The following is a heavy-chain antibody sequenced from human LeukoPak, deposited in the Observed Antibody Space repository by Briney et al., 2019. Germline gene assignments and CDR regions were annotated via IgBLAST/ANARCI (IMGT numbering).Heavy chain of an antibody. Sequence: PGGSLRLSCAASGFTFSNAWMSWVRQAPGKGLEWVGRIKSKTDGGTTDYAAPVKGRFTISRDDSKNTLYLQMNSLKTEDTAVYYCARDPGIAAAGGGYWGQGTLVTVSS. CDR1: GFTFSNAW. V-gene: IGHV3-15*01. D-gene: IGHD6-13*01. CDR3: ARDPGIAAAGGGY. CDR2: IKSKTDGGTT. J-gene: IGHJ4*02.